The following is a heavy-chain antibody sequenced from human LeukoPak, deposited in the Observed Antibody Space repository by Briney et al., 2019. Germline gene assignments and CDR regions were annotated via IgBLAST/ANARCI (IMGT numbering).Heavy chain of an antibody. J-gene: IGHJ4*02. CDR1: GFTFRNNW. Sequence: GGSLRLSCAASGFTFRNNWMSWVRRAPGKGLEWVSATSSSDAGKYYADSVRGRFTISRDNSRNTMYLQMNSLRVEDAAVYYCAKAPVTSCRGAFCYPFDSWGQGTLVTVSS. CDR2: TSSSDAGK. V-gene: IGHV3-23*01. D-gene: IGHD2-15*01. CDR3: AKAPVTSCRGAFCYPFDS.